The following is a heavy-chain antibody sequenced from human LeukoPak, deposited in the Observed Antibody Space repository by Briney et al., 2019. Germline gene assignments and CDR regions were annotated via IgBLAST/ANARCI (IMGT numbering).Heavy chain of an antibody. CDR2: DYWNDDM. Sequence: SGPTLVKPTQTLTLTCIFFGFSLSTRGVGLGWIRQTPGQALEWLAIDYWNDDMSYSPSLTKKPTNLSITCKNQVVLTMTNIDPVDTATYYCAHRTSWFVEYPYAMDVWGGGTAVTVS. CDR3: AHRTSWFVEYPYAMDV. V-gene: IGHV2-5*01. CDR1: GFSLSTRGVG. D-gene: IGHD3-10*01. J-gene: IGHJ6*02.